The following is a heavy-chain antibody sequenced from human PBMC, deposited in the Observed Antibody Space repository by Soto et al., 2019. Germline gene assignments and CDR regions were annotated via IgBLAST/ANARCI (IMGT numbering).Heavy chain of an antibody. V-gene: IGHV3-23*01. J-gene: IGHJ6*02. CDR1: GFTFSSYA. CDR3: ARFMVRGVPYYYYYGMDV. CDR2: LSGSGGST. D-gene: IGHD3-10*01. Sequence: EVQLLESGGGLVQPGGSLRLSCAASGFTFSSYAMSWVRQAPGKGLEWVSALSGSGGSTYYADSVKGRFTISRDNSKNTLYLQMNSLRAEDTAVYYCARFMVRGVPYYYYYGMDVWGQGTTVTVSS.